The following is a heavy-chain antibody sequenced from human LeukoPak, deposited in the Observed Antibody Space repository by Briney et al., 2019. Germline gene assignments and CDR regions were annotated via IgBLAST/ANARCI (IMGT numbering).Heavy chain of an antibody. CDR1: VDTFTGYY. Sequence: ASVKVSCKASVDTFTGYYIHWVRQAPGQGLEWMGWVNPNNGVTEYAQEFQGRVTMTRDTSLSTAYMELSRLRSDDTAVYYCATDHCTRTNCYEDYYHGMDVWGQGTTVTVSS. D-gene: IGHD2-2*01. J-gene: IGHJ6*02. CDR3: ATDHCTRTNCYEDYYHGMDV. V-gene: IGHV1-2*02. CDR2: VNPNNGVT.